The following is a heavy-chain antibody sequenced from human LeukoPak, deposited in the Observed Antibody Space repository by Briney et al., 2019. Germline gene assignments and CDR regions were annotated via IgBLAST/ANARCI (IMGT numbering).Heavy chain of an antibody. CDR2: INPNSGGT. CDR3: ARDIGLLWFGELFYY. J-gene: IGHJ4*02. Sequence: ASVKVSCKASGYTFTGYYMHWVRQAPGQGLEWMGWINPNSGGTNYAQKFQGRVTMTRDTSISTAYMELSRLRSDDTAVYYCARDIGLLWFGELFYYWSQGTLVTVSS. CDR1: GYTFTGYY. V-gene: IGHV1-2*02. D-gene: IGHD3-10*01.